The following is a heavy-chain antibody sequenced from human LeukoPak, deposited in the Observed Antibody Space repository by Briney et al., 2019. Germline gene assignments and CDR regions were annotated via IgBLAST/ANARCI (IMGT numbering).Heavy chain of an antibody. CDR1: GGSFSGYY. D-gene: IGHD2-2*01. CDR2: INHSGST. V-gene: IGHV4-34*01. Sequence: SETLSLICAVYGGSFSGYYWSWIRQPPGKGLEWIGEINHSGSTNYNPSLKSRVTISVDTSKNQFSLKLSSVTAADTAVYYCARRKRSGCSSTSCLLNWFDPSGQGTLVTVSS. J-gene: IGHJ5*02. CDR3: ARRKRSGCSSTSCLLNWFDP.